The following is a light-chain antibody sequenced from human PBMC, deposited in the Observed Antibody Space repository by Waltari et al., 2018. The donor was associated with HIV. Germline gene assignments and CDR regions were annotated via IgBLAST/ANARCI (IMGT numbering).Light chain of an antibody. V-gene: IGKV3-15*01. Sequence: EIVMTQSPATLSVSPGESATLSCRASQGINGHLAWYQKKPGRSPRLLIYETSTRSTGIPARCSGSGSGADFTLTISSLQSEDFAVYYCQQSSNWPLTLGPGTKVEVK. CDR1: QGINGH. CDR3: QQSSNWPLT. J-gene: IGKJ3*01. CDR2: ETS.